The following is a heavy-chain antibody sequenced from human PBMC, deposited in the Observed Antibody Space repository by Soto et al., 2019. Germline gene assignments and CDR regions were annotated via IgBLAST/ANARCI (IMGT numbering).Heavy chain of an antibody. J-gene: IGHJ4*02. CDR2: ISAYNGNT. V-gene: IGHV1-18*01. CDR3: ATSPNCGGDCYPSEYYY. Sequence: QVQLVQSGAEVKKPGASVKVSCKASGYTFTSYGISWVRQAPGQGLEWMGWISAYNGNTNYAQKLQGRVTMTTDTSTSTAYMELRSLRSDDTAVYYCATSPNCGGDCYPSEYYYWGQGTLVTVSS. D-gene: IGHD2-21*02. CDR1: GYTFTSYG.